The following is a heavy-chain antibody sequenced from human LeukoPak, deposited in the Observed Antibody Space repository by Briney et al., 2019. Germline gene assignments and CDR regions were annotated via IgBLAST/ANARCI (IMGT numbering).Heavy chain of an antibody. J-gene: IGHJ4*02. CDR3: ARSREISRWYFDD. CDR1: GYTLTDYY. Sequence: ASVKVSCKASGYTLTDYYIHWVRQATGQGLEWIGWINPNSGGTNYAQKFQGRVTMTRDTSISTNYIELSSLRSDDTAVYYCARSREISRWYFDDWGQGTLVTVSS. V-gene: IGHV1-2*02. CDR2: INPNSGGT. D-gene: IGHD6-13*01.